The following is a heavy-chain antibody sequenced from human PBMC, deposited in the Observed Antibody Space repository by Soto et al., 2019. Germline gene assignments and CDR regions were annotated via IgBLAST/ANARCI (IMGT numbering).Heavy chain of an antibody. CDR3: ARAFYDFWSGFDY. CDR2: ISYDGSNK. V-gene: IGHV3-30-3*01. D-gene: IGHD3-3*01. Sequence: PGWSLRLSCAASVFTFISYAMHWVRQAPGKGLEWVAVISYDGSNKYYADSVKGRFTISRDNSKNTLYLQMNSLRAEDTAVYYCARAFYDFWSGFDYWGQGTLVTVSS. J-gene: IGHJ4*02. CDR1: VFTFISYA.